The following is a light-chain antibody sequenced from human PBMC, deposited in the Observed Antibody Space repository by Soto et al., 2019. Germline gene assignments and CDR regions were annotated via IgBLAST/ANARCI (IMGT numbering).Light chain of an antibody. CDR1: QSISTW. J-gene: IGKJ1*01. Sequence: MTQSPSTLSASVGDRVTITCRASQSISTWLAWYQQKPGKAPKLLIHKASSLESGVPSRFSGSGSGTEFTLTISSLQPDDFATYYCQELNSYFPWMFGQGTKVEIK. CDR3: QELNSYFPWM. CDR2: KAS. V-gene: IGKV1-5*03.